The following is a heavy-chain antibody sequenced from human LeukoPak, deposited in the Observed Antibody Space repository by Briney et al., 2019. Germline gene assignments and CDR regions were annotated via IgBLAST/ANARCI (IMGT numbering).Heavy chain of an antibody. Sequence: KPSETLSLTCTVSGGSISSYNYYWSWLRQPPGKGLEWIGSVYYSGSTYYKSSLKSRVTISVDTSRNQFSLKVNSVTEADTSLYYCATLSSSGWTWGSQHWGQGTLVSVSS. CDR1: GGSISSYNYY. V-gene: IGHV4-39*01. CDR3: ATLSSSGWTWGSQH. D-gene: IGHD6-25*01. J-gene: IGHJ1*01. CDR2: VYYSGST.